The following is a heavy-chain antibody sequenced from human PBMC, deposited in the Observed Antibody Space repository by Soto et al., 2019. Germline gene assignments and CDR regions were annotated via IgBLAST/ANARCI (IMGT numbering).Heavy chain of an antibody. V-gene: IGHV1-46*03. D-gene: IGHD1-20*01. CDR1: GYTFTSYY. Sequence: ASVKVSCKASGYTFTSYYMHWVQQAPGQGLEWMGIINPSGGRTSYAQKFQGRVTMTRDTSTSTVYMELSSLRSEDTAVYYCDRDLPPRIRIKWFDPWGQGTLVTVS. CDR2: INPSGGRT. J-gene: IGHJ5*02. CDR3: DRDLPPRIRIKWFDP.